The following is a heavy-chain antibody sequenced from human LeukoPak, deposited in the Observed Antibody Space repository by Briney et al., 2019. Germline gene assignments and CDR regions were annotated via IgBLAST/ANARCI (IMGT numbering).Heavy chain of an antibody. CDR1: GFTVSSNY. D-gene: IGHD2-15*01. CDR2: IYSGGST. Sequence: LTGGSLRLSCAASGFTVSSNYMSWVRQAPGKGLEWVSVIYSGGSTYYADSVKGRFTTSRDNSKNTLYLQMNSLRAEDTAVYYCARAYCSGGSCWDFDYWGQGTLVTVSS. J-gene: IGHJ4*02. V-gene: IGHV3-66*02. CDR3: ARAYCSGGSCWDFDY.